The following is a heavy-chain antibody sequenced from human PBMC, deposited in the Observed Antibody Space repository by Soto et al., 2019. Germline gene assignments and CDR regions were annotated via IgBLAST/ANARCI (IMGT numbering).Heavy chain of an antibody. CDR3: ARDVPLNYYDSTYSYYALDV. CDR1: GGAFSGHA. V-gene: IGHV1-69*13. J-gene: IGHJ6*02. CDR2: IIPFFKGT. D-gene: IGHD3-22*01. Sequence: SVKVSCKASGGAFSGHASSWLRQAPGQGLEWMGQIIPFFKGTKYAQRFQGRVTITADDSTSTAYMELSSLTSEDTAVYYCARDVPLNYYDSTYSYYALDVWGQGTTVAVCS.